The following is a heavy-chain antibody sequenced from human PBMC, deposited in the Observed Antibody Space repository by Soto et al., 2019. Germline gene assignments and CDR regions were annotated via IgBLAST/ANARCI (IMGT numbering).Heavy chain of an antibody. CDR3: ARDFTLVGATGTSL. Sequence: SETLSLTYTVSGGSISSYYWSWIRQPAGTGLEWIGRIYTSGSTNYNPSLKSRVTMSVDTSKNQFSLKLSSVTAADTAVYYCARDFTLVGATGTSLWGQGTLVTVSS. V-gene: IGHV4-4*07. J-gene: IGHJ4*02. CDR1: GGSISSYY. D-gene: IGHD1-26*01. CDR2: IYTSGST.